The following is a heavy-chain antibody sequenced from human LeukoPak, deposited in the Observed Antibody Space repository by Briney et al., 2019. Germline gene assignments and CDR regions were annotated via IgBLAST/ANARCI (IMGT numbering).Heavy chain of an antibody. J-gene: IGHJ6*03. Sequence: PSETLSLTCAVSGYSISSGYYWGWIRQPPGKGLEWIGSIYHSGSTYYNPSLKSRVTISVDTSKNQFSLKLSSVTAADTAVYYCARVLLNYYYYYMDVWGKGTTVTVSS. V-gene: IGHV4-38-2*01. CDR2: IYHSGST. CDR1: GYSISSGYY. CDR3: ARVLLNYYYYYMDV. D-gene: IGHD3-3*01.